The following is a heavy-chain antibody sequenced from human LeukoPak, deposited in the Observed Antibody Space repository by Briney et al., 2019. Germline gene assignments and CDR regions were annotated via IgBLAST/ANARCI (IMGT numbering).Heavy chain of an antibody. D-gene: IGHD3-3*01. Sequence: GGSLRLSCAASGFTFSSYAMSWVRQAPGKGLEWVSAISGSGGSTYYADSVKGRFTISRDNSKNTLYLQMNSLRAEDTAVYYCAKMDLGYYDFWSGYYGWYFDLWGRGTLVTVSS. CDR3: AKMDLGYYDFWSGYYGWYFDL. V-gene: IGHV3-23*01. CDR2: ISGSGGST. CDR1: GFTFSSYA. J-gene: IGHJ2*01.